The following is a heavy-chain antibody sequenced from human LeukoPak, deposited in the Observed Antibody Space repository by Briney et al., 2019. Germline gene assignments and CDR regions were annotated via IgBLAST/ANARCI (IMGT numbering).Heavy chain of an antibody. Sequence: SQTLSLTCTVSGGSISSGDYYWSWIRQPPGKGLEWIGYIYYSGSTYYNPSLKSRVTISVDTSKNQFSLKLSSVTAADTAVYDCAVVRADYYFDNWGQGILVTVST. D-gene: IGHD2-15*01. J-gene: IGHJ4*02. CDR2: IYYSGST. CDR1: GGSISSGDYY. CDR3: AVVRADYYFDN. V-gene: IGHV4-30-4*01.